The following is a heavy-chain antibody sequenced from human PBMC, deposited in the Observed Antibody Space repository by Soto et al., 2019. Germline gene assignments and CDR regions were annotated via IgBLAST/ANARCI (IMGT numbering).Heavy chain of an antibody. Sequence: GASVKVSRQTSGYNFSNYGISWVRQAPGQGLEWLGWISDYNGNTNYAQKFQGRVIMTTDTSTKTAYMVLRSLRFDDTAVYYCARDGYYGSGSYGMDVWGQGTTVTVSS. D-gene: IGHD3-10*01. CDR3: ARDGYYGSGSYGMDV. V-gene: IGHV1-18*01. CDR1: GYNFSNYG. CDR2: ISDYNGNT. J-gene: IGHJ6*02.